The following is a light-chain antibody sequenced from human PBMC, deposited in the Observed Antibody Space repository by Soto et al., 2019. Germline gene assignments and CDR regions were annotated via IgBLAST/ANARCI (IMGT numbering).Light chain of an antibody. CDR1: SFNIGAGYH. J-gene: IGLJ1*01. Sequence: QSVLTQPPSVSGAPGQTVTISCTGSSFNIGAGYHVHWYQQLPGTAPKLLIYGDSNRPSGVPERISGSKSGTSASLAITGLQAEDEADYYCQSYDSSLSGSDVFGTGTKVTVL. CDR2: GDS. CDR3: QSYDSSLSGSDV. V-gene: IGLV1-40*01.